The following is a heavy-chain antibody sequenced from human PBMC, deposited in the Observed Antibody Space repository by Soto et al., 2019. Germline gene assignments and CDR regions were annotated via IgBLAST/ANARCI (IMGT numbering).Heavy chain of an antibody. CDR2: IDPRSGGT. Sequence: HVQLVQSGPEVKKPGASVRVSCMVSGYPFTTYYIHWVRQAPGQGLEWMGWIDPRSGGTVYEQKFQGRVTMPRDTSISTVYMDLSGLTSDDTALYYCATDDYGIFPYWGQGSLVTVSS. J-gene: IGHJ4*02. D-gene: IGHD3-10*01. V-gene: IGHV1-2*02. CDR1: GYPFTTYY. CDR3: ATDDYGIFPY.